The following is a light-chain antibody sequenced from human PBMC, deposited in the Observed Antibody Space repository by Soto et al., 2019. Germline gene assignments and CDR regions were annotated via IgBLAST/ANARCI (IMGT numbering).Light chain of an antibody. CDR1: QTVSTY. Sequence: LVLRQSPVTLSLSPGDRATLSCRASQTVSTYLAWYRQTPGQAPRLLIYDTSNRATGVPPRFSGSRSGTDFTLTIRSVEPEDFAVFYCHQRNTFGQGTRLEIK. J-gene: IGKJ5*01. CDR3: HQRNT. V-gene: IGKV3-11*01. CDR2: DTS.